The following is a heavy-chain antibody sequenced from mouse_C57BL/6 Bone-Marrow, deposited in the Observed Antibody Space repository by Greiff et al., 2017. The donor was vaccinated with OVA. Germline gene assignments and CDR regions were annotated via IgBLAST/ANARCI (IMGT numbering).Heavy chain of an antibody. CDR2: IDPNSGGT. Sequence: QVQLQQPGAELVKPGASVKLSCKASGYTFTSYWMHWVKQRPGRGLEWIGRIDPNSGGTKYNEKFKSKATLTVDKPSSTAYLQLSSLTSEDAAVDDGAGRGLRRDWYFDVWGTGTTVTVSS. J-gene: IGHJ1*03. D-gene: IGHD2-4*01. V-gene: IGHV1-72*01. CDR1: GYTFTSYW. CDR3: AGRGLRRDWYFDV.